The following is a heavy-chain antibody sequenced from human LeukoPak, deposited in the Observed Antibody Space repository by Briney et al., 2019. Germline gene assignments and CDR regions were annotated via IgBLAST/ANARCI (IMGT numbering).Heavy chain of an antibody. CDR3: ARARYSSGLLYFQH. CDR1: GGSISSGGYY. V-gene: IGHV4-31*03. Sequence: SQTLSLTCTVSGGSISSGGYYWSWIRQHPGKGLEWIGYIYYSGSTYYNPSLKSRVTISVDTSKNQFSLKLSSVPAADTAVYYCARARYSSGLLYFQHWGQGTLVTVSS. J-gene: IGHJ1*01. D-gene: IGHD6-19*01. CDR2: IYYSGST.